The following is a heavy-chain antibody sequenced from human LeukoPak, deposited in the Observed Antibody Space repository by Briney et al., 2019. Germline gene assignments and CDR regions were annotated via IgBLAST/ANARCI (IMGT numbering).Heavy chain of an antibody. V-gene: IGHV4-34*01. CDR2: INHSGST. Sequence: SETLSLTCAVYGGSFSGYYWSRILQPPGKGLEWIGEINHSGSTNYNPSLKSRVTISVDTSKNQFSLKLSSVTAADTAVYYCARAGYCSSTSCYRDYWGQGTLVTVSS. CDR3: ARAGYCSSTSCYRDY. CDR1: GGSFSGYY. J-gene: IGHJ4*02. D-gene: IGHD2-2*02.